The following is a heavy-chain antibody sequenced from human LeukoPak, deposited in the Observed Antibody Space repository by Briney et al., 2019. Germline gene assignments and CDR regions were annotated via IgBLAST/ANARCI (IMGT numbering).Heavy chain of an antibody. Sequence: GGSLRLSCTATGFTFSNYWMSWVRQAPGKGLEWVSVIYSGGSTYYADSVKGRFTISRDNSKNTLYLQMNSLRAEDTAVYYCASSGWPYYFDYWGQGTLVTVSS. CDR3: ASSGWPYYFDY. D-gene: IGHD6-19*01. CDR2: IYSGGST. CDR1: GFTFSNYW. V-gene: IGHV3-66*01. J-gene: IGHJ4*02.